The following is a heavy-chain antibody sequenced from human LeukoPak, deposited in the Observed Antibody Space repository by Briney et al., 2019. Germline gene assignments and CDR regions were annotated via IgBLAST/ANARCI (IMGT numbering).Heavy chain of an antibody. CDR3: ARDYDSSGHYYISFDY. J-gene: IGHJ4*02. V-gene: IGHV3-48*03. CDR1: GFTFSSYE. CDR2: ISSTGYTI. D-gene: IGHD3-22*01. Sequence: PGGSLRLSWAASGFTFSSYEMNWVRQAPGKGLEGVSYISSTGYTIYYADSVKGRFTISRDNAKNSLYLQMKSLRAEDTAVYYCARDYDSSGHYYISFDYWGQGTLVTVSS.